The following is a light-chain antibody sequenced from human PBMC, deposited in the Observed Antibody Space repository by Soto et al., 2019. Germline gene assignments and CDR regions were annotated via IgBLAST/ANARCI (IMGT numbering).Light chain of an antibody. CDR2: DVS. CDR3: SSYTKSSTLYV. Sequence: QSALTQPASVSASPGQSITISCTGTTSDVGGYNYVSWYQQQPGKVPKLMIYDVSNRPSGVSNRFSASKSGNTASLTISGLQAEDEADYYCSSYTKSSTLYVFGTGTKVTVL. CDR1: TSDVGGYNY. V-gene: IGLV2-14*01. J-gene: IGLJ1*01.